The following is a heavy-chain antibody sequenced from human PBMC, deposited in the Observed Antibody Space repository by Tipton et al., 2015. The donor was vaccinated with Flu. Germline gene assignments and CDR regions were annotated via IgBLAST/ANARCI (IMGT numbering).Heavy chain of an antibody. CDR1: GFTVRSNY. Sequence: SLRLSCAASGFTVRSNYMSWFRQAPGMGLEWVSVIYIGGGTYHADSVKGRFAISRDTSKNTLYLQMNSLRGEDSAVCFCARGGDGSPNDYWGQGTLVTVSS. J-gene: IGHJ4*02. D-gene: IGHD5-24*01. CDR3: ARGGDGSPNDY. CDR2: IYIGGGT. V-gene: IGHV3-66*02.